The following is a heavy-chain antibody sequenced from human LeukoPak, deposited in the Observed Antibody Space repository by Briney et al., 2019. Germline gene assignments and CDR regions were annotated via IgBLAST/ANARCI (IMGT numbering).Heavy chain of an antibody. J-gene: IGHJ4*02. CDR1: GFTFSSYS. D-gene: IGHD6-19*01. CDR3: IVLAVAGTLGFDY. V-gene: IGHV3-48*01. Sequence: GGSLRLSCAASGFTFSSYSMNWVRQAPGKGLEWVSYISSSSNTIYYAGSVKGRFTISRDNAKNSLYLQMNSLRAEDTAVYYCIVLAVAGTLGFDYWGQGTLVTVSS. CDR2: ISSSSNTI.